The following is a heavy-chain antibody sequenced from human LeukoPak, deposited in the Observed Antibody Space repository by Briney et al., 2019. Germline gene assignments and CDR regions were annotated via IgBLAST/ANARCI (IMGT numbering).Heavy chain of an antibody. CDR2: IIPIFGTA. Sequence: ASVKVSCKASGGTFSSYAISWVRQAPGQGLEWMGGIIPIFGTANYSQKFQGRVTITADESTSTAYMELSSLRSEETAVYYCARADGRMDGSGSYYNRYYYYGMDVWGKGTTVTVSS. D-gene: IGHD3-10*01. V-gene: IGHV1-69*13. J-gene: IGHJ6*04. CDR3: ARADGRMDGSGSYYNRYYYYGMDV. CDR1: GGTFSSYA.